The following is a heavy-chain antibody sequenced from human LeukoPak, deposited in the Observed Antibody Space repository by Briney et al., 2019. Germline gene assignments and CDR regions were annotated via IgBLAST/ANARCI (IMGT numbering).Heavy chain of an antibody. CDR2: IYVSGRI. J-gene: IGHJ6*03. Sequence: SETLSLTCSVSGGSISNLYLSWIRQPAGKGLEWIGRIYVSGRIDYNPSLGSRVTMSVDTSKNQLSLRVRSVTAADTAVYYCARGIVVVAQLGYYYYYMDVWGKGTTVTISS. CDR3: ARGIVVVAQLGYYYYYMDV. V-gene: IGHV4-4*07. CDR1: GGSISNLY. D-gene: IGHD2-15*01.